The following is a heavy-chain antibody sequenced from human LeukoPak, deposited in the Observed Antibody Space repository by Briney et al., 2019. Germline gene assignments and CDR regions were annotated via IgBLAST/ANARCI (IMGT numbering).Heavy chain of an antibody. CDR2: INPNNGGT. CDR1: EYTLTGHY. Sequence: ASVKVSCKTSEYTLTGHYLHWVRQAPGQGLEWMGWINPNNGGTNYAQKFQGRVTMTTDTSITTAYMELSSLRSDDTALYYCASNFNADNYYTHAFDIWGQGTLVTVSS. V-gene: IGHV1-2*02. CDR3: ASNFNADNYYTHAFDI. D-gene: IGHD3-22*01. J-gene: IGHJ3*02.